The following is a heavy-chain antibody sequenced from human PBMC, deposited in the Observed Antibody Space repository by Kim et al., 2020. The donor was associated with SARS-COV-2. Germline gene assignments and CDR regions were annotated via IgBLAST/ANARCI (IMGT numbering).Heavy chain of an antibody. V-gene: IGHV1-8*01. Sequence: ASVKVSCKASGYSFTGYDINWVRQATGQGLEWMGWMNPNLGNTGYVQKLQGRVTLTWDTSIRTAYMELSSLKSEDTAVYYCARRATSPAYKYFAMDVWGQ. D-gene: IGHD2-21*01. CDR2: MNPNLGNT. J-gene: IGHJ6*02. CDR3: ARRATSPAYKYFAMDV. CDR1: GYSFTGYD.